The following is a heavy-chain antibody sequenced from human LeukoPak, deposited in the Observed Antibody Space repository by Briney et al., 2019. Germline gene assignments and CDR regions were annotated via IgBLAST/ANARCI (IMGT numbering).Heavy chain of an antibody. CDR1: GGSFSGYY. CDR3: ARDVGTKDIVVVPAATGFDP. V-gene: IGHV4-34*01. Sequence: PSETLSLTCAVYGGSFSGYYWSRIRQPPGKALEWIGEINHSGSTNYNPSLKSRVTISVDTSKNQFSLKLSSVTAADTAVYYCARDVGTKDIVVVPAATGFDPWGQGTLVTVSS. CDR2: INHSGST. D-gene: IGHD2-2*01. J-gene: IGHJ5*02.